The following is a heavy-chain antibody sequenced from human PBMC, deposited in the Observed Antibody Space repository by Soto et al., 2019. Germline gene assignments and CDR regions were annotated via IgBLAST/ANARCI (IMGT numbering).Heavy chain of an antibody. V-gene: IGHV3-23*01. Sequence: GGSLRLSCAASGFTFSSYAVSWVRQAPGKGLEWVSAISGSGGSTYYADSVKGRFTISRDNAKNTLYLQINSLRAEDTSVYYCAKGPSSSWGFGYWGQGTLVTVSS. CDR1: GFTFSSYA. CDR3: AKGPSSSWGFGY. J-gene: IGHJ4*02. CDR2: ISGSGGST. D-gene: IGHD6-6*01.